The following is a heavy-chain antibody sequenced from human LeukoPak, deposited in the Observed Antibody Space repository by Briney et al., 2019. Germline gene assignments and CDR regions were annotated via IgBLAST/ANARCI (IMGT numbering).Heavy chain of an antibody. J-gene: IGHJ4*02. D-gene: IGHD3-10*01. CDR2: ISHDGSKI. Sequence: GKSLRLSCAASGFTFSTYGMHWVRQAPGKGLEWVTFISHDGSKIFYIDSVKGRFTISRDNSKNTLYLQMNSLRPEDTAVYLCAKDSSRFGELLSSFDYWGQGTLLTVSS. CDR3: AKDSSRFGELLSSFDY. CDR1: GFTFSTYG. V-gene: IGHV3-30*18.